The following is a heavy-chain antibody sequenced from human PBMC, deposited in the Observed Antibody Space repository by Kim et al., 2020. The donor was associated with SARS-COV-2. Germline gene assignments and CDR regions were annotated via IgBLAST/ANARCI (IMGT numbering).Heavy chain of an antibody. Sequence: GGSLRLSCAASGFTFSSYAMHWVRQAPGKGLEWVAVISYDGSNKYYADSVKGRFTISRDNSKNTLYLQMNSLRAEDTAVYYCAREEMATIYYYYGMDVWGQGTTVTVSS. CDR1: GFTFSSYA. D-gene: IGHD5-12*01. J-gene: IGHJ6*02. CDR2: ISYDGSNK. CDR3: AREEMATIYYYYGMDV. V-gene: IGHV3-30*04.